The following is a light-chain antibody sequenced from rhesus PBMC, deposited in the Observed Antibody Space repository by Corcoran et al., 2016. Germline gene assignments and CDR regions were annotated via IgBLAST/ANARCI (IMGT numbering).Light chain of an antibody. J-gene: IGKJ1*01. V-gene: IGKV1-22*01. CDR2: KAS. CDR3: HQYSSGPPT. CDR1: QSISSW. Sequence: DIQMTQSPSSLSASVGDTVTITCRASQSISSWLAWYQQKPGNAPKLLIYKASTLQSGVPSRFSGSGSGTDFTLTFSSLQSEDFATYYSHQYSSGPPTFGQGTKVEIK.